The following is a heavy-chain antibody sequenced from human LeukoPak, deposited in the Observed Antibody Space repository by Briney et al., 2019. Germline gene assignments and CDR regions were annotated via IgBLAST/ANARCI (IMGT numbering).Heavy chain of an antibody. Sequence: GGSLRLSCAASGFTFSSYSMNWVRQAPGKGLEWVSSISTSSIYIYYADSVKGRFTISRDNAKNSLYLQMNSLRAEDTAVYYCARWRDSGSYYVREGVDYWGQGTLVTVSS. D-gene: IGHD1-26*01. J-gene: IGHJ4*02. CDR3: ARWRDSGSYYVREGVDY. CDR2: ISTSSIYI. V-gene: IGHV3-21*01. CDR1: GFTFSSYS.